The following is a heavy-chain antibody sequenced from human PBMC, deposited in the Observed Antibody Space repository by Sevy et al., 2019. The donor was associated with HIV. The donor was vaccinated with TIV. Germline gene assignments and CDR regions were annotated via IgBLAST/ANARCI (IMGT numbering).Heavy chain of an antibody. V-gene: IGHV3-30*03. CDR1: GFTFSSYG. CDR2: ISYDGSNK. D-gene: IGHD3-22*01. J-gene: IGHJ4*02. CDR3: ARGLGLYYYYDSSGYSPDYFDY. Sequence: GGSLRLSCAASGFTFSSYGMSWVRQAPGKGLEWVAVISYDGSNKYYADSVKGRFTISRDNSKNTLYLQMNSLRAEDTAVYYCARGLGLYYYYDSSGYSPDYFDYWGQGTLVTVSS.